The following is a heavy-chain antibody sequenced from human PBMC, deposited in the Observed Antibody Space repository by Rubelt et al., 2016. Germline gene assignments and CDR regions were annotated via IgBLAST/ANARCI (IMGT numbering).Heavy chain of an antibody. D-gene: IGHD2-21*01. CDR3: ARRAGVVIAMRADAFDI. CDR2: INHSGST. Sequence: QVQLQQWGAGLLKPSETLSLTCAVYGGSFSGYYWSWIRQPPGKGLEWIGEINHSGSTNYNPSLKSRVTISVDTSKNQFSLKLSSVTPADTAVYYCARRAGVVIAMRADAFDIWGQGTMVTVSS. J-gene: IGHJ3*02. V-gene: IGHV4-34*01. CDR1: GGSFSGYY.